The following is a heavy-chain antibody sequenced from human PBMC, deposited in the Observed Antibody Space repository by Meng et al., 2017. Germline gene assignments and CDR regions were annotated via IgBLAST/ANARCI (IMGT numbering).Heavy chain of an antibody. D-gene: IGHD3-10*01. CDR2: ISSSGSTI. V-gene: IGHV3-11*01. CDR1: GFTFSDYY. Sequence: GESLKISCAASGFTFSDYYMSWIRQAPGKGLEWVSYISSSGSTIYYADSVKGRSTISRDNAKNSLYLQMNSLRAEDTAVYYRARAFSGEPDDYWGQGTRVTGSS. CDR3: ARAFSGEPDDY. J-gene: IGHJ4*02.